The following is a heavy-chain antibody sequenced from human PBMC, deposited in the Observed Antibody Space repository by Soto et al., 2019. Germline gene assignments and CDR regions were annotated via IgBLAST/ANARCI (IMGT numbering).Heavy chain of an antibody. V-gene: IGHV3-15*01. J-gene: IGHJ4*02. Sequence: EVQLVESGGGLVKPGGSLSLSCAASGFTFSNVWMSWVRQAPGKGLEWVGRIKRRADGGTTDYATPVRGRLTVSRDDSKNTLYLQMNSLKTEDTAVYYCTAGYCSGGSCYSVVYWGQGTLVTVSS. CDR2: IKRRADGGTT. CDR3: TAGYCSGGSCYSVVY. CDR1: GFTFSNVW. D-gene: IGHD2-15*01.